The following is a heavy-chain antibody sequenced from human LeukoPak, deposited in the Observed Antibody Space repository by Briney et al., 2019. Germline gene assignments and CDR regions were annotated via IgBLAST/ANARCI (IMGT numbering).Heavy chain of an antibody. Sequence: GGSLRLSCTASGLTFGDYAMSWFRQAPGKGLEWVGFIRSKAYGGTTEYAASVKGRFTISRDDSKSIAYLQMNSLKTEDTAVYYCTRVGSSGYYFYYFDYWGQGTLVTVSS. CDR1: GLTFGDYA. J-gene: IGHJ4*02. CDR2: IRSKAYGGTT. V-gene: IGHV3-49*03. CDR3: TRVGSSGYYFYYFDY. D-gene: IGHD3-3*01.